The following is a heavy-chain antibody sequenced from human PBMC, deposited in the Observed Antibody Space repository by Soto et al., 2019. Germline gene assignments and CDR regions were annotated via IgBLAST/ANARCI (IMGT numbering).Heavy chain of an antibody. D-gene: IGHD1-26*01. J-gene: IGHJ6*02. CDR2: IYSNGGT. Sequence: QVQLQASGPGRVKPSDTLSLTCTVSGDSIGTYNWGWIRQPPGKRLEGIGYIYSNGGTSYNPALKSRVTISADTSTKQFSLRLSSVTAADTAVYYCVRQGIGALHGLVDVWGQGTTVTVSS. CDR1: GDSIGTYN. V-gene: IGHV4-59*08. CDR3: VRQGIGALHGLVDV.